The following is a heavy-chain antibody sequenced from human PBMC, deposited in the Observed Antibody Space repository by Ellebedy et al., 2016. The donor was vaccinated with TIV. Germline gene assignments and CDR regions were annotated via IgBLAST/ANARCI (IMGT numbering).Heavy chain of an antibody. CDR2: ITGIGTST. CDR1: GFTFSDYY. J-gene: IGHJ3*02. D-gene: IGHD3-16*01. CDR3: AKPMGPGGRFDAFDI. V-gene: IGHV3-23*01. Sequence: GGSLRLXXAASGFTFSDYYMSWIRRAPGKGLEWVSAITGIGTSTYYADSVKGRFTISRDNSKNTLSLQMNSLRADDTAIYYCAKPMGPGGRFDAFDIWGQGTPVTVSS.